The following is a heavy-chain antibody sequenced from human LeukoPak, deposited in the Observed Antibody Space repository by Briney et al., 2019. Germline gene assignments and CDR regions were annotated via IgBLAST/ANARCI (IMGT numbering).Heavy chain of an antibody. Sequence: GASVKVSCKASGYTFTSYGISWVRQAPGQGLEWMGWISAYNGNTNYAQKLQGRVTMTTDTSTSTAYMELRSLRSDDTAVYYCARDPKDYPVTMAPDYWGQGTLVTVSS. V-gene: IGHV1-18*01. CDR1: GYTFTSYG. J-gene: IGHJ4*02. CDR3: ARDPKDYPVTMAPDY. D-gene: IGHD4/OR15-4a*01. CDR2: ISAYNGNT.